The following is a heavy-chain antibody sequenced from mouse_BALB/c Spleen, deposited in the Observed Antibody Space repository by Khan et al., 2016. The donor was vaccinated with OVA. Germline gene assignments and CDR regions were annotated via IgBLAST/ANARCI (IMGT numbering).Heavy chain of an antibody. J-gene: IGHJ3*01. Sequence: EAQLCYSDGGLVKPGGSLKLSCAASGFAFSTYDMSWVRQTPEKRLEWVATISSSGTYTYSSVSEKGRFTISRDNARNTLYLQMSSLRSEDTSLYYCASYQTARATLRFAYWVRGTLVTVSA. D-gene: IGHD3-2*01. CDR1: GFAFSTYD. CDR2: ISSSGTYT. CDR3: ASYQTARATLRFAY. V-gene: IGHV5-9*02.